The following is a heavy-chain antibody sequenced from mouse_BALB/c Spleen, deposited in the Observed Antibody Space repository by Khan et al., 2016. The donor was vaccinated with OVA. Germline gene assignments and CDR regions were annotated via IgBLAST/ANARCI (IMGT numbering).Heavy chain of an antibody. V-gene: IGHV1-20*02. CDR3: SRIYVSGFDY. Sequence: VQLKQSGPELVKPGASVKISCKASGYSFTGYFMNWVMQSHGKSLEWIGRINPHIGETFYNQKFKGKATLTVDESSSTAHMELRSLASEDSAVYFCSRIYVSGFDYWGQGTTLTVSS. CDR1: GYSFTGYF. J-gene: IGHJ2*01. CDR2: INPHIGET. D-gene: IGHD1-1*01.